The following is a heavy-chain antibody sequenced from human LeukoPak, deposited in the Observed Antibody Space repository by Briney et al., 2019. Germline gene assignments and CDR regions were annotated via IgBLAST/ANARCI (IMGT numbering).Heavy chain of an antibody. CDR1: GCSISSYY. J-gene: IGHJ5*02. D-gene: IGHD6-6*01. CDR3: ARHVPPVGSSSSFDP. Sequence: SETLSLTCTVSGCSISSYYWSWIRQPPGKGLEWIGYIYHSGSTNNNPSLKSRVTISVDTSKNQFSLKLSSVTAADTAVYYCARHVPPVGSSSSFDPWGQGTLVTVSS. V-gene: IGHV4-59*08. CDR2: IYHSGST.